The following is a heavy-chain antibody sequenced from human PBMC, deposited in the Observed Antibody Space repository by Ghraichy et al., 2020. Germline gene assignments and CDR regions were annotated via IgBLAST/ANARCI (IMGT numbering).Heavy chain of an antibody. CDR1: GGSISGSTYY. D-gene: IGHD6-19*01. CDR2: IYYTGST. Sequence: SETLSLTCTVSGGSISGSTYYWGWVRQPPGRGLEWIGSIYYTGSTYYSPSLKSRVTVSVDTSNNHFSLNLRSVTAADTAVYYCARHGYSSGWDHFDYWGQGALATVSS. J-gene: IGHJ4*02. CDR3: ARHGYSSGWDHFDY. V-gene: IGHV4-39*01.